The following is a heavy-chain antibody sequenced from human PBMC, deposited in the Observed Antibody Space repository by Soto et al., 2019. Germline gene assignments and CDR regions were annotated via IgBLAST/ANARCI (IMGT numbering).Heavy chain of an antibody. CDR2: ISGGGDNT. V-gene: IGHV3-23*01. CDR3: AKDRAYSSGYYPFDS. CDR1: GFTFSSYA. Sequence: PGGSLRLSCAASGFTFSSYAMSWVRQAPGKGLKWVSAISGGGDNTYYADSVKGRFTISRDNSKNTLYLQMDSLRAEDTAVYYCAKDRAYSSGYYPFDSWGQGALVTDPS. J-gene: IGHJ4*02. D-gene: IGHD6-25*01.